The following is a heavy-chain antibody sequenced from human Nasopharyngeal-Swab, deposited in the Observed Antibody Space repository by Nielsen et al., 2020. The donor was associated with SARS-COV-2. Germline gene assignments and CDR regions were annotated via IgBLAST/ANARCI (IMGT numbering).Heavy chain of an antibody. Sequence: GESLKISCAASGFTFSSYWMGWVRQAPGKGLEWVANIKQDGSEKYYVDSVKGRFTISRDNAKNSLYLQMNSLRAEDTAVYYCARESTSEDFDCWGQGTLVTVSS. J-gene: IGHJ5*01. CDR2: IKQDGSEK. CDR3: ARESTSEDFDC. V-gene: IGHV3-7*01. D-gene: IGHD1-1*01. CDR1: GFTFSSYW.